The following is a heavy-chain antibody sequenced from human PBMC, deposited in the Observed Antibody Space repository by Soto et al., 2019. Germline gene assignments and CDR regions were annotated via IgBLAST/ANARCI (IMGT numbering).Heavy chain of an antibody. CDR1: GGSFRGYF. V-gene: IGHV4-34*01. D-gene: IGHD3-22*01. CDR2: INHSGST. J-gene: IGHJ4*02. Sequence: XXTLSLPFAVYGGSFRGYFWRWIRQPPGKGLEWIGEINHSGSTNYNPSLKSRVTISLDTSKNQFSLKLSSVTAADTAVYYCARGGSSGYSNWGQGTLVTVSS. CDR3: ARGGSSGYSN.